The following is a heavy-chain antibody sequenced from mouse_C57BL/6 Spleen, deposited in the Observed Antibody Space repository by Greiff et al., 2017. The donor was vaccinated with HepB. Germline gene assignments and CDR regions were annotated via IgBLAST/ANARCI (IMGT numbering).Heavy chain of an antibody. D-gene: IGHD1-1*01. Sequence: VQLQESGPELVKPGASVKISCKASGYAFSSSWMNWVKQRPGKGLEWIGRIYPGDGDTNYNGKFKGKATLTADKSSSTAYMQLSSLTSEDSAVYFCARQGLTTVPDYWGQGTTLTVSS. V-gene: IGHV1-82*01. CDR3: ARQGLTTVPDY. CDR2: IYPGDGDT. CDR1: GYAFSSSW. J-gene: IGHJ2*01.